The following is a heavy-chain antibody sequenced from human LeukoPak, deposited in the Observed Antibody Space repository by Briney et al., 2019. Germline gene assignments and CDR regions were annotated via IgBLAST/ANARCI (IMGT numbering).Heavy chain of an antibody. CDR1: GYRFTSYG. V-gene: IGHV1-18*04. D-gene: IGHD3-22*01. CDR2: INTYNGNT. Sequence: ASVKVSCKASGYRFTSYGVSWVRQAPGQGLEWMGWINTYNGNTNYAQKFQGRVTMTTDTSTTTAYMELRSLTSDDTAVYYCARDARDDYDPVSDYWGQGTLVTVSS. CDR3: ARDARDDYDPVSDY. J-gene: IGHJ4*02.